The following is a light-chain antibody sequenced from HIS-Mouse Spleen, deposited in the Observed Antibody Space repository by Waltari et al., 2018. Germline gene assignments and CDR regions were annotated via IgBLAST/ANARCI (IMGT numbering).Light chain of an antibody. J-gene: IGLJ3*02. Sequence: QSALTPPASVSGSPGQSITIPCTGTTSDFGSYNLVSWYQQHPGKAPKLMIYEGSKRPSGVSNRFSGSKSGNTASLTISGLQAEDEADYYCCSYAGSSTWVFGGGTKLTVL. CDR3: CSYAGSSTWV. CDR2: EGS. V-gene: IGLV2-23*01. CDR1: TSDFGSYNL.